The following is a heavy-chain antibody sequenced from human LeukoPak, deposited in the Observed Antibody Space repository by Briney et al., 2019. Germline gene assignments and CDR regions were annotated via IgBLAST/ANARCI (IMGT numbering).Heavy chain of an antibody. CDR1: GGSISSYY. D-gene: IGHD6-13*01. CDR2: IYYSGST. Sequence: PSETLSLTCTVSGGSISSYYWSWIRQPPGKGLAWIGYIYYSGSTNYNPSLKSRVTISVDTSKNQFSLKLSSVTAADTAVYYCARQGGSSSLDYWGQGTLVTVSS. CDR3: ARQGGSSSLDY. J-gene: IGHJ4*02. V-gene: IGHV4-59*08.